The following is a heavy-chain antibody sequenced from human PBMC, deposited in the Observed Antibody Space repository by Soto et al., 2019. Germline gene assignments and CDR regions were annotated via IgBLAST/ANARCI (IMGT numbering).Heavy chain of an antibody. CDR3: ARDGGIQMWSPYYFDY. J-gene: IGHJ4*02. CDR1: GFTFTNYA. D-gene: IGHD2-21*01. V-gene: IGHV3-30*03. Sequence: QVQLVESGGGVVQPGMSLRLSCTASGFTFTNYAMHWVRQSPDRGLEWVAIVSYDGSKTYYADFVKGRFTISRDNSKNTLYMLMNTLNAEDTAVYFCARDGGIQMWSPYYFDYWGQGTLVTVSS. CDR2: VSYDGSKT.